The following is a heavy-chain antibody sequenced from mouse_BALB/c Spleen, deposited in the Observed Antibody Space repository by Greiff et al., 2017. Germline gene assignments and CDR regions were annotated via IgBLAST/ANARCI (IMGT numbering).Heavy chain of an antibody. J-gene: IGHJ4*01. CDR1: GFTFSSFG. D-gene: IGHD1-1*02. CDR3: TRSAGWYAMDD. Sequence: EVKLVESGGGLVQPGGSRKLSCAASGFTFSSFGMHWVRQAPEKGLEWVAYISSGSSTIYYADTVKGRFTISRDNPKNTLFLQMTSLRSEDTAMYYCTRSAGWYAMDDWGQGTSVTVSS. CDR2: ISSGSSTI. V-gene: IGHV5-17*02.